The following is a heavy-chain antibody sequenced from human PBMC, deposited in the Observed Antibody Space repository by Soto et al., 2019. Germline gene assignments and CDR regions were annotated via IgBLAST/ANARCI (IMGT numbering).Heavy chain of an antibody. V-gene: IGHV3-23*01. CDR1: GFTFSSYA. J-gene: IGHJ4*02. D-gene: IGHD5-18*01. CDR3: ARGPQRGSRRYSYGYYRIDY. CDR2: ISGSGGST. Sequence: PGGSLRLSCAASGFTFSSYAMSWVRQAPGKGLEWVSAISGSGGSTYYADSVKGRFTISRDNSKNTLYLQMNSLRAENTAVYYCARGPQRGSRRYSYGYYRIDYWGPGTQVTVSS.